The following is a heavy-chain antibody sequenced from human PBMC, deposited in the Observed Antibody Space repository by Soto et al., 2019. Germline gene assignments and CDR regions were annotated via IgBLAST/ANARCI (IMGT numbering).Heavy chain of an antibody. Sequence: KVSCEDCGEGFKGYYMQWVQQEKGQGLEWMGWINPNSGGTNYAQKFQGRVTMTRDTSISTAYMELSRLRSDDTAVYYCARETMVRGVIMFAAFAFLVHGTTVPGSS. CDR1: GEGFKGYY. D-gene: IGHD3-10*01. V-gene: IGHV1-2*02. CDR2: INPNSGGT. CDR3: ARETMVRGVIMFAAFAF. J-gene: IGHJ3*01.